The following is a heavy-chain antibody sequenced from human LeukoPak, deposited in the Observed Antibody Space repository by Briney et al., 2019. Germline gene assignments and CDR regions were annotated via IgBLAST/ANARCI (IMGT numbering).Heavy chain of an antibody. D-gene: IGHD3-22*01. CDR1: GFTFSSYG. CDR2: ISYDGSNK. CDR3: ARQRSGYYLDY. V-gene: IGHV3-30*03. J-gene: IGHJ4*02. Sequence: GGSLRLSCAAPGFTFSSYGMHWVRQAPGKGLEWVAVISYDGSNKYYADSVRGRFTISRDNSKNTLYLQMNSLRAEDTAVYYCARQRSGYYLDYWGQGTLVTVSS.